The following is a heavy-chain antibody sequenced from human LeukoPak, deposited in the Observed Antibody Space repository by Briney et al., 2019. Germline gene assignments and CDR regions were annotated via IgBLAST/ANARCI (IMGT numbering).Heavy chain of an antibody. J-gene: IGHJ4*02. Sequence: GGSLRLSCAASGFTFSSYAMSWVRQAQGKGLEWVSAISGSGGRTYYADSVRGRFTISRDNPKNALYLQMNSLRAEDTAVYYCAKDYYDSSGYYLSYFDYWGQGTLVTVSS. CDR1: GFTFSSYA. CDR2: ISGSGGRT. V-gene: IGHV3-23*01. CDR3: AKDYYDSSGYYLSYFDY. D-gene: IGHD3-22*01.